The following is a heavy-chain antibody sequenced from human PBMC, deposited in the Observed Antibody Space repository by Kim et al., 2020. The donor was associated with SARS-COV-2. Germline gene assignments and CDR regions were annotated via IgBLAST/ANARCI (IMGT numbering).Heavy chain of an antibody. CDR2: IYYSGST. D-gene: IGHD2-2*01. CDR1: GGSISSGGYY. Sequence: SETLSLTCTVSGGSISSGGYYWSWIRQHPGKGLEWIGYIYYSGSTYYNPSLKSRVTISVDTSKNQFSLKLSSVTAADTAVYYCAGFGVVPAALPYGMVVWGQQTTVTVSS. CDR3: AGFGVVPAALPYGMVV. V-gene: IGHV4-31*03. J-gene: IGHJ6*02.